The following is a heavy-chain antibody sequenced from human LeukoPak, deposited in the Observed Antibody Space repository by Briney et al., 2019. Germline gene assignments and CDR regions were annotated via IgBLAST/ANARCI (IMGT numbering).Heavy chain of an antibody. Sequence: SETLSLTCTVSGVSISSSSYYWGWIRQPPGKRLEWIGSIYYSGSTYYNPSLKNRVTISVDTSKNPFSLKLSSVTAADTAVYYCARHLGLVATIHYFDYWGQGTLVTVSS. CDR3: ARHLGLVATIHYFDY. CDR1: GVSISSSSYY. CDR2: IYYSGST. V-gene: IGHV4-39*01. J-gene: IGHJ4*02. D-gene: IGHD5-24*01.